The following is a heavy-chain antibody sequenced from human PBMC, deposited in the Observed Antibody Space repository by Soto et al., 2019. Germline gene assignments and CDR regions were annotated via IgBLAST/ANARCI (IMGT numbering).Heavy chain of an antibody. D-gene: IGHD6-19*01. CDR1: GYMFSNYA. CDR2: INVYNGNT. CDR3: ARDLSSGWFDY. Sequence: QVQLVQSGGEVKRPGASVKVSCKASGYMFSNYAISWVRQTPGQGLEWMGWINVYNGNTNYAQKFQGRVTMATGTSTNTAYLDLRSLRSDDTAVYFCARDLSSGWFDYWGQGTLVIVSS. J-gene: IGHJ4*02. V-gene: IGHV1-18*01.